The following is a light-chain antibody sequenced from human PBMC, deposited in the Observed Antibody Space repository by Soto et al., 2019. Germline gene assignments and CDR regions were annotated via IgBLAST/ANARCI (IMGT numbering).Light chain of an antibody. CDR3: QQRLHWPIT. V-gene: IGKV3-11*01. CDR2: DAS. Sequence: DIVLTQSPATLSLSPGDRVTLSCRASQTVGRYLSWYQHSPDQGPRLLVYDASNRATGVPARFSGSGSETDFTLTISSLEPEDFAVYYCQQRLHWPITFGQGTRLEIK. J-gene: IGKJ5*01. CDR1: QTVGRY.